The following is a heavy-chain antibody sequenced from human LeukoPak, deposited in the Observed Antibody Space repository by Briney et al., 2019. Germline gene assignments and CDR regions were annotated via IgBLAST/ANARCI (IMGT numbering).Heavy chain of an antibody. V-gene: IGHV3-21*01. D-gene: IGHD3-10*01. J-gene: IGHJ5*02. CDR2: ISGSGGSI. Sequence: GGSLRLSCAASGFTFSSYVMSWVRQAPGKGLEWVAIISGSGGSIFYTDSVKGRFTISRDNAKNSLYLQMNSLRAEDTAVYYCARVRGESPRWFDPWGQGTLVTVSS. CDR1: GFTFSSYV. CDR3: ARVRGESPRWFDP.